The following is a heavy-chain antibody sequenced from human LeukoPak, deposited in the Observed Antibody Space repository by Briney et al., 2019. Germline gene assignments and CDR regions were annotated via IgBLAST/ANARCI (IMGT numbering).Heavy chain of an antibody. V-gene: IGHV4-59*08. D-gene: IGHD1-20*01. J-gene: IGHJ4*02. CDR3: AATRYDWNDPDYYFDY. CDR1: GGSISSYY. CDR2: IYYSGST. Sequence: SETLSLTCTVSGGSISSYYWSWIRQPPGKGLEWIGYIYYSGSTDYGPSLKSRVTISVDTSKSQFSLKLSSATAADTAVYYCAATRYDWNDPDYYFDYWGQGTLVTVSS.